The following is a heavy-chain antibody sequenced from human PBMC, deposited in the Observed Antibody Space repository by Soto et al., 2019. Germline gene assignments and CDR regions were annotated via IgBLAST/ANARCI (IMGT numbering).Heavy chain of an antibody. CDR2: ISGSGFKK. CDR1: GFIFENFG. D-gene: IGHD1-26*01. CDR3: AKNQGVELVPLATVDWFDP. Sequence: PGRSLRGSCAASGFIFENFGISWVRQAPGKGLEWISSISGSGFKKYYADSVKGRFTISRDNSKSTVYLELNNLSAEDTAVYHCAKNQGVELVPLATVDWFDPWGQGSVVPGSS. V-gene: IGHV3-23*01. J-gene: IGHJ5*02.